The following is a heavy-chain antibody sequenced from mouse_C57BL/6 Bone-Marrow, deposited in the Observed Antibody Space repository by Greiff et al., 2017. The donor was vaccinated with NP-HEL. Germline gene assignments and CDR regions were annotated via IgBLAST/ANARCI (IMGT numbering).Heavy chain of an antibody. J-gene: IGHJ4*01. V-gene: IGHV1-52*01. CDR1: GYTFTSYW. CDR2: IDPSDSET. Sequence: VQLQQPGAELVRPGSSVKLSCKASGYTFTSYWMHWVKQRPIQGLEWIGNIDPSDSETHYNQKFKDKATLTVDKSSSTAYMQLSSLTSEDSAVYICARNLRLSYAMDYWGQGTSVTASP. D-gene: IGHD1-2*01. CDR3: ARNLRLSYAMDY.